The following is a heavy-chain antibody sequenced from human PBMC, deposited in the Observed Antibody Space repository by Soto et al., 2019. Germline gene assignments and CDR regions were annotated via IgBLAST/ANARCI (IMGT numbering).Heavy chain of an antibody. CDR1: GFTFSSYG. Sequence: GGSLRLSCAASGFTFSSYGMHWVRQAPGKGLERVAVISYDGSNKYYADSVKGRFTISRDNSKNTLYLQMNSLRAEDTAVYYCAKSEYYYDSSGLAGHFDYWGQGTLVTVSS. D-gene: IGHD3-22*01. J-gene: IGHJ4*02. CDR3: AKSEYYYDSSGLAGHFDY. CDR2: ISYDGSNK. V-gene: IGHV3-30*18.